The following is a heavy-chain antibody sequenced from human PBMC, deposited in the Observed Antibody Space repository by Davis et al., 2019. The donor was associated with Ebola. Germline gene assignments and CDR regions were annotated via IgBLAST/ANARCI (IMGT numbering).Heavy chain of an antibody. D-gene: IGHD1-1*01. J-gene: IGHJ6*02. CDR3: ARRTLEYYYGMDV. CDR1: GGSISSSSYY. Sequence: MPSETLSLTCTVSGGSISSSSYYWGWIRQPPGKGLEWIGSIYYSGSTYYNPSLKSRVTISVDTSKNQFSLKLSSVTAADTAVYYCARRTLEYYYGMDVWGQGTTVTVSS. V-gene: IGHV4-39*01. CDR2: IYYSGST.